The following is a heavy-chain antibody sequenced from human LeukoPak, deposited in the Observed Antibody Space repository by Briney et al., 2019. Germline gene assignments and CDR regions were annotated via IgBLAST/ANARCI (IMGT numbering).Heavy chain of an antibody. CDR2: ISGSGGST. CDR1: GFSFSNYA. Sequence: PGGSLRLSCAASGFSFSNYAMSWARQAPGKGLEWVPAISGSGGSTYYADSVKGRFTISRDNSKNTLYLQMNSLRAEDTAVYYCAKDLPPRVAGTDDYWGQGTLVTVSS. CDR3: AKDLPPRVAGTDDY. D-gene: IGHD6-19*01. J-gene: IGHJ4*02. V-gene: IGHV3-23*01.